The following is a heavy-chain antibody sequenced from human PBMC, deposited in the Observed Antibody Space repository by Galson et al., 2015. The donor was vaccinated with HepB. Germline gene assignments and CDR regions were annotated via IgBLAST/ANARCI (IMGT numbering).Heavy chain of an antibody. CDR2: ISSSSSYI. D-gene: IGHD3-3*01. Sequence: SLRLSCAASGFTFSSYSMNWVRQAPGKGLEWVSSISSSSSYIYYADSVKGRFTISRDNAKNSLYLQMNSLRAEDTAVYYCARDPGPYDFFPLNWFDPWGQGTLVTVSS. J-gene: IGHJ5*02. CDR1: GFTFSSYS. V-gene: IGHV3-21*01. CDR3: ARDPGPYDFFPLNWFDP.